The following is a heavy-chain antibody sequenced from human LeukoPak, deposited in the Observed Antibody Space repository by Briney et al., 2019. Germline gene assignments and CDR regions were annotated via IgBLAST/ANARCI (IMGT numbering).Heavy chain of an antibody. D-gene: IGHD3-10*01. V-gene: IGHV3-30*02. Sequence: PGGSLRPSCAASGFTISSYGMHWVRQAPGKGLEWVAFIRYDGSNKCYADSVKGRFTISRDNSKNTLYLQMNSLRAEDTAVYYCAKDRLLWFGELLPPYYFDYWGQGTLVTVSS. CDR2: IRYDGSNK. J-gene: IGHJ4*02. CDR3: AKDRLLWFGELLPPYYFDY. CDR1: GFTISSYG.